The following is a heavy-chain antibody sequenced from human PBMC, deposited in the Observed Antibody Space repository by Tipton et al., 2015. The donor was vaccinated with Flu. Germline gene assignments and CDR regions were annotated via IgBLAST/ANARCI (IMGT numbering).Heavy chain of an antibody. D-gene: IGHD3-3*01. Sequence: SLRLSCAASGFTVSSNYMSWVRQAPGKGLEWVSAISGSGGSTYYADSVKGRFTISRDNSKNTLYLQMNSLRAEDTAVYYCAKDSDFWSGPSPFDYWGQGTLVTVSS. CDR2: ISGSGGST. CDR1: GFTVSSNY. CDR3: AKDSDFWSGPSPFDY. V-gene: IGHV3-23*01. J-gene: IGHJ4*02.